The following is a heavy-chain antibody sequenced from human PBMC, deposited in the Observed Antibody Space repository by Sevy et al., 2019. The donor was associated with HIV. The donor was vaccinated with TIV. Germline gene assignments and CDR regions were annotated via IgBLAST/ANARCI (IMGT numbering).Heavy chain of an antibody. J-gene: IGHJ3*02. V-gene: IGHV3-7*01. CDR1: GFTFSSYW. CDR3: ARKTGIFRKSGAFDI. D-gene: IGHD2-15*01. Sequence: GGCLRLSCAASGFTFSSYWMSWVRQAPGKGLEWVANIKQDGSEKYYVDSVKGRFTISRDNAKNSLYLQMNSLRAEDTAVYYCARKTGIFRKSGAFDIWGQGTMVTVSS. CDR2: IKQDGSEK.